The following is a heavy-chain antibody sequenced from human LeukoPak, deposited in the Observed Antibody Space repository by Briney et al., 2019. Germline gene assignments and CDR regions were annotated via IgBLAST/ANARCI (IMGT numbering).Heavy chain of an antibody. CDR1: GGSLSSGDFY. J-gene: IGHJ6*02. D-gene: IGHD4-11*01. V-gene: IGHV4-30-4*01. CDR2: IYHSGIT. CDR3: ARDRSTVDYYGLDV. Sequence: PSETLSLTCTVSGGSLSSGDFYWSWIRQPPETGLEYIGYIYHSGITFYNPSLRSRVTVSIDTSRNQFSLKLSSVTAADTAVYYCARDRSTVDYYGLDVWGQGTTVIVSS.